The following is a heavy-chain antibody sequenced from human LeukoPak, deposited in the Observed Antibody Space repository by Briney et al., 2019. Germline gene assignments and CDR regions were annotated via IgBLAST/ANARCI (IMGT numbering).Heavy chain of an antibody. Sequence: SVKVSCKASGGTFSSYAISWVRQAPGQGLEWMGGIIPIFGTANYAQKFQGRVTITADESTSTAYMELSSLRSEDTAVYYCARGGYSSSPPHYYYYMDVWGKGTTVTVSS. CDR2: IIPIFGTA. J-gene: IGHJ6*03. D-gene: IGHD6-13*01. CDR1: GGTFSSYA. CDR3: ARGGYSSSPPHYYYYMDV. V-gene: IGHV1-69*13.